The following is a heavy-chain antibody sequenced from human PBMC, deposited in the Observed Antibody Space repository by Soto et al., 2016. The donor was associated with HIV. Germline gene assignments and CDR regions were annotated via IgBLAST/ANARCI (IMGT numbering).Heavy chain of an antibody. D-gene: IGHD3-10*01. CDR2: ISSNGGST. Sequence: EVQLLESGGGLVQPGGSLRLSCAASGFTFSSYAMHWVRQAPGKGLEYVSAISSNGGSTYYANSVKGRFTISRDNSKNTVYLQMGSLRAEDTAVYYCARDVLTITMVRGRGDAFDIWGQGTMVTVSS. V-gene: IGHV3-64*01. CDR3: ARDVLTITMVRGRGDAFDI. CDR1: GFTFSSYA. J-gene: IGHJ3*02.